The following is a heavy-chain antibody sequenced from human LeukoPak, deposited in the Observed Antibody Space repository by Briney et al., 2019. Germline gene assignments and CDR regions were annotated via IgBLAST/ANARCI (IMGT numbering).Heavy chain of an antibody. J-gene: IGHJ4*02. V-gene: IGHV4-61*02. Sequence: SETLSLTCTVSGDSITSGRYYWSWIRQPAGKELEWIGRIYSSGNTDYHPYIVSLKSRVTISVDTSKNQFSLKLSSVTAADTAVYYCARGITGRRVSACDYWGQGTLVTVSS. CDR1: GDSITSGRYY. CDR2: IYSSGNT. CDR3: ARGITGRRVSACDY. D-gene: IGHD1-20*01.